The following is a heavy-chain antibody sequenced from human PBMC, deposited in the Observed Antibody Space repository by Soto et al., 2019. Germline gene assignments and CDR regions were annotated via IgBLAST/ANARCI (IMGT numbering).Heavy chain of an antibody. V-gene: IGHV1-69*01. J-gene: IGHJ4*02. D-gene: IGHD4-17*01. CDR3: ARDYGGKRDFDY. CDR1: GGTFSSYD. Sequence: QVQLVQSGAEVKKPGSSVKVSCKASGGTFSSYDISWVRQDPGQGLEWMGGIIPIFGTANYAQKFQGRVTITADESTSTAYMELRSLRSEDKAVYYCARDYGGKRDFDYWGQGTLVTGSS. CDR2: IIPIFGTA.